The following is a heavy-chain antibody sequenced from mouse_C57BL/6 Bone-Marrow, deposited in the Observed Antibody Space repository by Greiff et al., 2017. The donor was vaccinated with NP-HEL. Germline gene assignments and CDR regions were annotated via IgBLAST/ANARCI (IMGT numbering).Heavy chain of an antibody. D-gene: IGHD1-1*01. J-gene: IGHJ3*01. CDR3: TDYYGSSTGWFAY. V-gene: IGHV1-15*01. Sequence: QVQLQQSGAELVRPGASVTLSCKASGYTFTDYEMHWVKQTPVHGLEWIGAIDPETGGTAYNQKFKGKAILTADKSSSTAYMELRSLTSEDSAVYYCTDYYGSSTGWFAYWGQGTLVTVSA. CDR1: GYTFTDYE. CDR2: IDPETGGT.